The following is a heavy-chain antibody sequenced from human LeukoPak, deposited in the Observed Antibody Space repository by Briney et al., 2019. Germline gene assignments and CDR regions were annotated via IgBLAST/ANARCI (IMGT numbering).Heavy chain of an antibody. CDR3: ARMDGLCSGGSCPNWFDP. CDR1: GYTFTIYD. CDR2: MKPNGGNT. V-gene: IGHV1-8*03. J-gene: IGHJ5*02. D-gene: IGHD2-15*01. Sequence: ASVKVSCKASGYTFTIYDINWVRQATGQGLEWMGWMKPNGGNTGYAQKVQGRVTIIRNTSISTAYMELSSLRSEDTAVYYCARMDGLCSGGSCPNWFDPWGQGTLVTVSS.